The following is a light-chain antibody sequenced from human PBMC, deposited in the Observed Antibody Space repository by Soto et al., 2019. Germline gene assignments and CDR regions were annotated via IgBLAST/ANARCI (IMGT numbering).Light chain of an antibody. J-gene: IGLJ3*02. CDR1: SSNIGAGYD. CDR2: GNS. Sequence: QSVLTQPPSVSGAPGRGVTISCTGSSSNIGAGYDVHWYQQLPGTAPKLLIYGNSNRPSGVPDRFSGSKSGTSASLAITGLQAEDEADYYCQSYDSSLSGSVFGGGTKLTVL. V-gene: IGLV1-40*01. CDR3: QSYDSSLSGSV.